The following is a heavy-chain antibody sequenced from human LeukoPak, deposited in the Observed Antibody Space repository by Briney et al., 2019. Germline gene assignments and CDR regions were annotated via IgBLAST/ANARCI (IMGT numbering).Heavy chain of an antibody. CDR2: INPNSGGT. D-gene: IGHD3-10*01. Sequence: GASVKVSCKASGYAFTVYYIHWVRHAPGQGLEWMGRINPNSGGTNHAQNLPGRVTMTSDTSISTAYVELNRLTSDDTDVYYCAREPMARDFIWFDPWGQGTRVTVSS. V-gene: IGHV1-2*05. CDR3: AREPMARDFIWFDP. CDR1: GYAFTVYY. J-gene: IGHJ5*02.